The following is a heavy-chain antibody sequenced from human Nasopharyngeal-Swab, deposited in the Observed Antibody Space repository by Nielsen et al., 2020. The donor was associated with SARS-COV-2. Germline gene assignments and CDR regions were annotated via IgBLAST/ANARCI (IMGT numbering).Heavy chain of an antibody. V-gene: IGHV4-39*07. CDR2: IYYSGST. CDR1: GGSISSYY. CDR3: ARGVRYYYYYYYMDV. Sequence: GSLRLSCTVSGGSISSYYWGWIRQPPGKGLEWIGSIYYSGSTYYNPSLKSRVTISVDTSKNQFSLKLSSVTAADTAVYYCARGVRYYYYYYYMDVWGKGTTVTVSS. J-gene: IGHJ6*03. D-gene: IGHD5-24*01.